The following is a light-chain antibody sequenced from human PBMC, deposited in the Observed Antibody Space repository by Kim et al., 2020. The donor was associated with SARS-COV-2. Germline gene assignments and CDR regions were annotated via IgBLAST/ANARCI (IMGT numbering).Light chain of an antibody. CDR3: QAWDSSTASWV. CDR2: QDS. Sequence: SYELTQPPSVSVSPGQTASITCSGDKLGDKYACWYQQKPGQSPVLVIYQDSKRPSGIPERFSGSNSGNTATLTISGTQAVDEADYYCQAWDSSTASWVFGGGTQLTVL. V-gene: IGLV3-1*01. CDR1: KLGDKY. J-gene: IGLJ3*02.